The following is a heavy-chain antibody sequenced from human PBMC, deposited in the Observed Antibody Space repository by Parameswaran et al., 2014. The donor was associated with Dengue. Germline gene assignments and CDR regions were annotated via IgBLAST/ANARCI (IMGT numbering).Heavy chain of an antibody. V-gene: IGHV4-39*01. J-gene: IGHJ3*02. D-gene: IGHD4-11*01. CDR1: GGSISSSSYY. CDR3: ARHTDPPFDAFDI. Sequence: ASETLSLTCTVSGGSISSSSYYWGWIRQPPGKGLEWIGSIYYSGSTYYNPSLKSRVTISVDTSKNQFSLKLSSVTAADTAVYYCARHTDPPFDAFDIWGQGTMVTVSS. CDR2: IYYSGST.